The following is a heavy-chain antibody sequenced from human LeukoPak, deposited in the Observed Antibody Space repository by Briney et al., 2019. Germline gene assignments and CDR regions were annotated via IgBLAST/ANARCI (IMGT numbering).Heavy chain of an antibody. CDR3: ARSATQEVGKAVAVFSWFDP. J-gene: IGHJ5*02. V-gene: IGHV1-3*01. D-gene: IGHD6-19*01. Sequence: GASVKVSCKASGYTFTSYAMHWVRQAPGQRLEWMGWINAGNGNTNYAQKLQGRVTMTTDTSTSTAYMELSSLRSEDTAVYYCARSATQEVGKAVAVFSWFDPWGQGTLVTVSS. CDR2: INAGNGNT. CDR1: GYTFTSYA.